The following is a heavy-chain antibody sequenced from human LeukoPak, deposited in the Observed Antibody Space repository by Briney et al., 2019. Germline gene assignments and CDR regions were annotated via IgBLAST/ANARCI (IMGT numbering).Heavy chain of an antibody. CDR1: GSTFSSYG. CDR3: AKDLRDGYNLNYYFDY. D-gene: IGHD5-24*01. CDR2: IWYDGSNK. J-gene: IGHJ4*02. V-gene: IGHV3-33*06. Sequence: PGRSLRLSCAASGSTFSSYGMHWVRQAPGKGLEWVVVIWYDGSNKYYADSVKGRFTISRDNSKNTLYLQMNSLRAEDTAVYYCAKDLRDGYNLNYYFDYWGQGTLVTVSS.